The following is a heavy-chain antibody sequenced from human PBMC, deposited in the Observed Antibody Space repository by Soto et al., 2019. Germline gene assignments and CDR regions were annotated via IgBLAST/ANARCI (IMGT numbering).Heavy chain of an antibody. CDR3: ARAIVQRFNWLDL. V-gene: IGHV1-69*01. Sequence: QVQLVQSGAEVKKPGSSVTVSCTASAGTFNNYAIAWVRQAPGQGLEWMGGIIPFFGSPTYSQKFQNRVTITVEESTSTSYMNLTGLRSDDTAVYYCARAIVQRFNWLDLWGQGTLVTVSS. CDR1: AGTFNNYA. J-gene: IGHJ5*02. D-gene: IGHD1-26*01. CDR2: IIPFFGSP.